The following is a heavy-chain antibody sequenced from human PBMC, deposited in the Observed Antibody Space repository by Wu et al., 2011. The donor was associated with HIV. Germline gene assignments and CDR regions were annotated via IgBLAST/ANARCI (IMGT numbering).Heavy chain of an antibody. CDR3: ARENGGSSWYYFDF. CDR2: IVPIFGTT. Sequence: QVQLVQSGAEVKKPGSSVKVSCKASGVTSRSYAITWVRQAPGQGLEWMGRIVPIFGTTTYAQKFQGRVTITADKSTRTAYMELSSLRSEDTAVYYCARENGGSSWYYFDFWGRGTLVTVSS. D-gene: IGHD6-13*01. J-gene: IGHJ4*02. V-gene: IGHV1-69*14. CDR1: GVTSRSYA.